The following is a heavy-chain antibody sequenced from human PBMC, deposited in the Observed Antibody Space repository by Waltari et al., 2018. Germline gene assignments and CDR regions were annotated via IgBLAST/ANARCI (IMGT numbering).Heavy chain of an antibody. D-gene: IGHD5-12*01. CDR1: GYSLTSGYY. V-gene: IGHV4-38-2*01. J-gene: IGHJ3*02. Sequence: QVQLQESRPGLVKPSETLSLTCALSGYSLTSGYYSGWIRPPPGKGLEWIGSIYHSGSTYYNPSLKSRVTISVDTSKNQFSLKLSSVTAADTAVYYCARLEWLQLTGVAFDIWGQGTMVTVSS. CDR2: IYHSGST. CDR3: ARLEWLQLTGVAFDI.